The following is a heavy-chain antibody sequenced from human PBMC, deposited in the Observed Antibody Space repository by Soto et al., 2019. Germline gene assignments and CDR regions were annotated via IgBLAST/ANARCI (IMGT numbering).Heavy chain of an antibody. V-gene: IGHV4-30-4*08. CDR2: VSYDGDT. CDR1: AGTMGSGDCF. Sequence: KASLTLCFTWHAAAGTMGSGDCFWGWVRQSPGKGLEWIGPVSYDGDTPYNPYLQRRVFTSVNTSKHEFSLELSSVTAADTTVYYCARDSFFSDSGAYSQNAFDLWGRGTTVIFSS. D-gene: IGHD6-19*01. J-gene: IGHJ3*01. CDR3: ARDSFFSDSGAYSQNAFDL.